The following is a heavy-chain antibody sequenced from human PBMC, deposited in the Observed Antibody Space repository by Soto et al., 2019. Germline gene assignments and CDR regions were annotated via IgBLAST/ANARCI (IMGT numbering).Heavy chain of an antibody. CDR2: ISYDGSNK. D-gene: IGHD3-10*01. CDR3: AKACGNYYGSVSCLDY. Sequence: QVQLVESGGGVVQPGRSLRLSCAASGFTFSSYGMHWVRQAPGKGLEWVAVISYDGSNKYYADSVKGRFAISRDNSKNTLYLQMNSLRAEDTAVYYCAKACGNYYGSVSCLDYWGPGTLVTVSS. J-gene: IGHJ4*02. V-gene: IGHV3-30*18. CDR1: GFTFSSYG.